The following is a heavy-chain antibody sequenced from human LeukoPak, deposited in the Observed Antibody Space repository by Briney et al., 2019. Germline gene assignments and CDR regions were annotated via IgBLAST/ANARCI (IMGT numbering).Heavy chain of an antibody. CDR1: GYTFTSYG. J-gene: IGHJ4*02. CDR2: ISAYNGNT. D-gene: IGHD3-9*01. V-gene: IGHV1-18*01. CDR3: ARDFYDILTGYYMSPDY. Sequence: ASVKVSCKASGYTFTSYGISWVRQAPGQGLEWMGWISAYNGNTNYAQKLQGRVTLTTDTSTSTAYMELRSLRSDDTAVYYCARDFYDILTGYYMSPDYWGQGTLVTVSS.